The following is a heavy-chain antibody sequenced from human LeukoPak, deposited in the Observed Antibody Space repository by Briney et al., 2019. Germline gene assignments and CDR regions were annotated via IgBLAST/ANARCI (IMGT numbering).Heavy chain of an antibody. V-gene: IGHV3-30*18. J-gene: IGHJ6*02. D-gene: IGHD2-2*02. CDR1: GFTFSSYG. Sequence: GGSLRPSCAASGFTFSSYGMHWVRQAPGKGLEWVAVISYDGSNKYYADSVKGRFIISRDNSKNTLYLQMNSLRAEDTAVYYCAKDLIVVVPAAITYTGPYYYYGMDVWGQGTTVTVSS. CDR2: ISYDGSNK. CDR3: AKDLIVVVPAAITYTGPYYYYGMDV.